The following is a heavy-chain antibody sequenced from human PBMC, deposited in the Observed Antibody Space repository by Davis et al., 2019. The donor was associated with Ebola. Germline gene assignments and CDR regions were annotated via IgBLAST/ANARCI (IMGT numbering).Heavy chain of an antibody. D-gene: IGHD5-18*01. CDR2: IRRSVSRM. CDR1: RFTFSNYN. CDR3: VPGTWI. Sequence: GESLKISCASSRFTFSNYNMNWVRRAPGKGLGWVSYIRRSVSRMFYAESVKGRFTISSDDAKNSLFLQMNSLRVEDTAVYYCVPGTWIRGQGKLVTVSS. J-gene: IGHJ4*02. V-gene: IGHV3-48*03.